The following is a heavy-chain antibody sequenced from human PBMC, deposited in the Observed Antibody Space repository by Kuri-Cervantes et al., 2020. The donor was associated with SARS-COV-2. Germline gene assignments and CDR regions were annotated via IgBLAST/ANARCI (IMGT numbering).Heavy chain of an antibody. V-gene: IGHV3-21*01. D-gene: IGHD3-16*01. CDR1: GLTFSTYS. CDR2: ISSSSQR. J-gene: IGHJ6*03. CDR3: ASLLSGGGAHLYYFYMDA. Sequence: GGSLRLSCAASGLTFSTYSMTWVRQAPGKGLEWVSSISSSSQRYYVDSVKGRFNISRDNAKNSLYLQMNSLRAEDTAVYYCASLLSGGGAHLYYFYMDAWGKGTSVTVSS.